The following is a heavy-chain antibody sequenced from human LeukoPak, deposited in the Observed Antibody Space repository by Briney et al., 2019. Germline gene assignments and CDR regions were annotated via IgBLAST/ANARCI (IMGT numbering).Heavy chain of an antibody. CDR3: ARETTRDGY. J-gene: IGHJ4*02. V-gene: IGHV3-NL1*01. CDR1: GFTFSSYG. D-gene: IGHD1-14*01. CDR2: IYSGGRT. Sequence: PGGSLRLSCAASGFTFSSYGMHWVRQAPGKGLEWVSVIYSGGRTYYADSVKGRFTISRDNSKNTLYLQMNSLRAEDTAVYYCARETTRDGYWGQGTLVTVSS.